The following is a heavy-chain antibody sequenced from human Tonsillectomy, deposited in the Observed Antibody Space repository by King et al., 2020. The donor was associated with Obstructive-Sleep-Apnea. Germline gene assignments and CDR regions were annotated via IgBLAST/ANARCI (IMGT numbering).Heavy chain of an antibody. CDR2: IYYDHDK. V-gene: IGHV2-5*02. J-gene: IGHJ4*02. CDR3: VHREEERYNIPLYFYTS. CDR1: GFSLRNSGEG. Sequence: QFTLKESGPTLLKPTQTLTLTCSFSGFSLRNSGEGVAWIRQPPGKALEWLALIYYDHDKRYNPSLKNRLTITKDSSTKQVVLKMTNMDPVDTATYYCVHREEERYNIPLYFYTSWGQGTLVTVSS. D-gene: IGHD3-16*02.